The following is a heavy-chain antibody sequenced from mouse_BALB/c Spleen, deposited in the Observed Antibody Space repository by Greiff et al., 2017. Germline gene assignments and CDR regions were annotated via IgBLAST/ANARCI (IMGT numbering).Heavy chain of an antibody. D-gene: IGHD3-1*01. CDR2: INPYNGAT. V-gene: IGHV1-26*01. CDR3: ARGGQLGLRRDAMDF. J-gene: IGHJ4*01. Sequence: VQLQQSGPELVKPGASVKISCKASGYSFTGYYMHWVKQSHVKSLEWIGRINPYNGATSYNQNFKDKASLTVDKSSSTAYMELHSLTSEDSAVYYCARGGQLGLRRDAMDFWGQGTSVTVSS. CDR1: GYSFTGYY.